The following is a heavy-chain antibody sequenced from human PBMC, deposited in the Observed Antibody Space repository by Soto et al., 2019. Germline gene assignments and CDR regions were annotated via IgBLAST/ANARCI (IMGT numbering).Heavy chain of an antibody. Sequence: QVQLVQSGAEVKKPGSSVKVSCKASGGTFSSYAISWVRQSPGQGLAWMGGIIPIFGTANYAQKFQGSVTITADESTSTAYMELSILRSEDTAVYYCAREGRDGYNQLDYWGQGTLVTVSS. J-gene: IGHJ4*02. V-gene: IGHV1-69*01. CDR3: AREGRDGYNQLDY. D-gene: IGHD5-12*01. CDR2: IIPIFGTA. CDR1: GGTFSSYA.